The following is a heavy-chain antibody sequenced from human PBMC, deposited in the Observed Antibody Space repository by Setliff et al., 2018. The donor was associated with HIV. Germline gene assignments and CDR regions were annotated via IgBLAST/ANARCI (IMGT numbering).Heavy chain of an antibody. J-gene: IGHJ6*03. CDR1: GGSISSSSYY. V-gene: IGHV4-61*09. CDR2: IYTSGGT. D-gene: IGHD1-1*01. Sequence: SETLSLTCTVSGGSISSSSYYWGWIRQPAGKGLEWIGHIYTSGGTNYNPSLKSRVTISVDTSKNQFSLKLSSVTAADTAVYFCARGTYYYYYYMDVWGKGTTVTVSS. CDR3: ARGTYYYYYYMDV.